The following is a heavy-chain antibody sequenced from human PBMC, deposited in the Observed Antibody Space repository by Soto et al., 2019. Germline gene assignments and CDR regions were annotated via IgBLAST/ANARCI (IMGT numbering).Heavy chain of an antibody. CDR2: ITPMLGTT. D-gene: IGHD2-15*01. Sequence: QVQLVQSGAEVKKPGSSVKVSCTASAGTFVNYAITWVRQAPGQGLELMGTITPMLGTTYNAQKFNGRVTFTADESTSTAFMEPRGLRSQDTAVYYCARSACSGILLGCVGSWGQGTLVTVSA. CDR1: AGTFVNYA. V-gene: IGHV1-69*18. J-gene: IGHJ4*02. CDR3: ARSACSGILLGCVGS.